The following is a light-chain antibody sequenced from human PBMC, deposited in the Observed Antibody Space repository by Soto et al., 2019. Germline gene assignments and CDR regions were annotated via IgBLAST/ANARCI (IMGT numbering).Light chain of an antibody. V-gene: IGKV4-1*01. CDR3: QQYDDTPRALT. J-gene: IGKJ4*01. CDR2: WES. CDR1: QSVFFSSTNQNY. Sequence: DIVMTQSPDSLAVSLGERATINCKSSQSVFFSSTNQNYLAWYQQKPGQPPKLLIYWESTRESGVPDRFSGSGSGTDYNLTINSRQAEDVAVSYSQQYDDTPRALTFGGRTNVEIK.